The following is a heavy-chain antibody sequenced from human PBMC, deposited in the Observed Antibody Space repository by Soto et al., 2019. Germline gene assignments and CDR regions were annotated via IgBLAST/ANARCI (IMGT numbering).Heavy chain of an antibody. D-gene: IGHD2-21*02. CDR1: GYSFTSYW. J-gene: IGHJ6*02. CDR2: IYPGDSDT. Sequence: GESLKISCKGSGYSFTSYWIGWVRQMPGKGLEWMGIIYPGDSDTRYSPSFQGQVTISADKSISTAYLQWSSLKASDTAMYYCARHVVTFRADYYYGMDVWGQGTTVTVSS. CDR3: ARHVVTFRADYYYGMDV. V-gene: IGHV5-51*01.